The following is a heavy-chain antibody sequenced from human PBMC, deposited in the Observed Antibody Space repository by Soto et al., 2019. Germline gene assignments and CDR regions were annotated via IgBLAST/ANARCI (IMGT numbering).Heavy chain of an antibody. D-gene: IGHD2-8*01. V-gene: IGHV4-31*03. Sequence: SETLSLTCTVSGGSISSGGYYWSWIRQHPGKGLEWIGYIYYSGSTYYNPSLKSRVTVSVDTSKTQYALKLSSLTAVDTAVYYGARERRYCTNGVCYRPHPADYWGQGTLVTVSS. CDR1: GGSISSGGYY. CDR3: ARERRYCTNGVCYRPHPADY. J-gene: IGHJ4*02. CDR2: IYYSGST.